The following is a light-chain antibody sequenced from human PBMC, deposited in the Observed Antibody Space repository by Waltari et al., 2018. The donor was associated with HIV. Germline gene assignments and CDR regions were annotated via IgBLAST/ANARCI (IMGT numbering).Light chain of an antibody. CDR3: NSRDSSGNPL. CDR1: SLRSYN. CDR2: GKN. Sequence: SSELTQDPAVSVALGKTVRITCQGESLRSYNPSGYQQKPGQAPVLVIYGKNNRPSGIPDRFSGSSSGNTASLTITGAQAEDEADYYCNSRDSSGNPLFGGGTKLTVL. V-gene: IGLV3-19*01. J-gene: IGLJ2*01.